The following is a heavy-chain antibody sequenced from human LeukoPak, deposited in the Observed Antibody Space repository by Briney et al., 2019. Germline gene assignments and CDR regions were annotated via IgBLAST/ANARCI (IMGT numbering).Heavy chain of an antibody. CDR2: IIPIFGTA. CDR3: AREGDGYSMSDY. V-gene: IGHV1-69*05. J-gene: IGHJ4*02. Sequence: PVKVSCKASGGTFSSYAISWVRQAPGQGLEWMGGIIPIFGTANYAQKFQGRVTITTDESTSTAYMELSSLRSEDTAVYYCAREGDGYSMSDYWGQGTLVTVSS. CDR1: GGTFSSYA. D-gene: IGHD5-24*01.